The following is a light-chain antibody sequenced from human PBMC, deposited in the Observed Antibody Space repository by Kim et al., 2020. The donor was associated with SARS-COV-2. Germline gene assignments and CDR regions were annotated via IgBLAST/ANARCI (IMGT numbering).Light chain of an antibody. CDR1: SSDVSGYNY. Sequence: SITISCTGTSSDVSGYNYVSWYQQHPGKAPKLMIYDVSNRPLGVSNRFSGSKSGNTASLTISGLQAEDEADYYCSSYTSSSTNYVFGTGTKVTVL. J-gene: IGLJ1*01. CDR3: SSYTSSSTNYV. V-gene: IGLV2-14*03. CDR2: DVS.